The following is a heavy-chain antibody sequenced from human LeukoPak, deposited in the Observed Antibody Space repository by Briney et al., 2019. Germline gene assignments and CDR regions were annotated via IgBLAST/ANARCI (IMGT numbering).Heavy chain of an antibody. D-gene: IGHD6-13*01. V-gene: IGHV3-7*03. Sequence: GGSLRLSCAASGFTFSDYWMTWVRQAPGKGLEWVAHIKQDGSEKYYVDSVKGRFTISRDNAKNSLYLQMNSLRAEDMALYYCAKEGIAAGTPFDYWGQGTLVTVSS. CDR2: IKQDGSEK. CDR1: GFTFSDYW. CDR3: AKEGIAAGTPFDY. J-gene: IGHJ4*02.